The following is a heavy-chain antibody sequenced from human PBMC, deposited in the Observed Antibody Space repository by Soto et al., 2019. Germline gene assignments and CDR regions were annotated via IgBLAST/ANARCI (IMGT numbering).Heavy chain of an antibody. J-gene: IGHJ4*01. CDR1: GFTFTNYV. D-gene: IGHD3-3*02. CDR2: IHAGNGNT. CDR3: ARDVFYHFRTLSPSLFFDF. V-gene: IGHV1-3*01. Sequence: ASVKVSCKTFGFTFTNYVLFWVRQAPGQRLEWVGWIHAGNGNTESSEKFQGRVTLTTDTSASTAYMELSSLRSEDTALYYCARDVFYHFRTLSPSLFFDFWGQGSLVTFSS.